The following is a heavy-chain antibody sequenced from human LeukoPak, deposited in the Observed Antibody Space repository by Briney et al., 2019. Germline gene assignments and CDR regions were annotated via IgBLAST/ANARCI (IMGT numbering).Heavy chain of an antibody. V-gene: IGHV3-48*04. CDR3: ARASDPWLQLT. CDR2: ISSSSSAI. CDR1: GFTFSSYS. J-gene: IGHJ5*02. Sequence: SGGSLRLSCAPSGFTFSSYSMNWVRQAPGKGLEWVSYISSSSSAIYYADSVKGRFTISRDNAQTSLYLQMNSLRAEDTAVYYCARASDPWLQLTWGQGTLVTVSS. D-gene: IGHD5-24*01.